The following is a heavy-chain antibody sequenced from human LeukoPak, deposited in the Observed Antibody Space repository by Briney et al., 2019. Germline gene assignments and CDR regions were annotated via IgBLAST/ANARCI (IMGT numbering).Heavy chain of an antibody. CDR2: IYYSGNT. V-gene: IGHV4-39*07. Sequence: PGGSLRLSCAASGFTFSSYGMSWVRQAPGKGLEWIGSIYYSGNTYYNASLKSRVTISVDTSKNQFSLKLSSVTAADTAVYYCARVTDWYYYYYMDVWGKGTTVTISS. CDR1: GFTFSSYG. J-gene: IGHJ6*03. D-gene: IGHD2-21*01. CDR3: ARVTDWYYYYYMDV.